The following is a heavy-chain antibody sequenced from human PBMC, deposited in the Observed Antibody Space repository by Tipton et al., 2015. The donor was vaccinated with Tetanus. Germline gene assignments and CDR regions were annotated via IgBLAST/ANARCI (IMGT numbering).Heavy chain of an antibody. V-gene: IGHV4-4*02. J-gene: IGHJ6*02. D-gene: IGHD3-16*01. CDR1: GGSISSGDW. CDR3: ARPPWGSFGMDV. Sequence: GLVKPSGTLSLNCAVYGGSISSGDWWSWVRQPPGKGLEWIGEIHQSGRTNYNGSLKGRVTISMDTSKNQFSLTLNSVTDADTAVYYCARPPWGSFGMDVWGQGTTVTVSS. CDR2: IHQSGRT.